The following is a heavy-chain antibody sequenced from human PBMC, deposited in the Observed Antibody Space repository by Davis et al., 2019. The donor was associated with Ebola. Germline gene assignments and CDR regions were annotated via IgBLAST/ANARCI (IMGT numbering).Heavy chain of an antibody. D-gene: IGHD2-2*01. CDR1: GFSFSTYW. V-gene: IGHV3-7*03. CDR3: ARDWYQQCSRTGCYSGYYYNFMDV. CDR2: IREDVSET. Sequence: GESLKISCAASGFSFSTYWMSWVRQAPGEGLEWVANIREDVSETYYVYSVKGRFTISRDNAKSSLYLQMNSLRAEDTAVYYCARDWYQQCSRTGCYSGYYYNFMDVWGQGTTVTVS. J-gene: IGHJ6*02.